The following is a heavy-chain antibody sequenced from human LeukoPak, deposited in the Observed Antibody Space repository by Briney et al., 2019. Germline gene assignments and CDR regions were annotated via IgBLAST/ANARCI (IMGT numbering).Heavy chain of an antibody. CDR1: GDSISGYY. Sequence: SETLSLTCTVSGDSISGYYWSWIRQPAGKGLEWIGRVYSSGSTNYNPSLKSRVTMSVDTSKNQLSLKLTSVSAADTAVYYCARDYDVLTAYPPTQLFDPWGQGTLVTVSS. CDR3: ARDYDVLTAYPPTQLFDP. J-gene: IGHJ5*02. CDR2: VYSSGST. D-gene: IGHD3-9*01. V-gene: IGHV4-4*07.